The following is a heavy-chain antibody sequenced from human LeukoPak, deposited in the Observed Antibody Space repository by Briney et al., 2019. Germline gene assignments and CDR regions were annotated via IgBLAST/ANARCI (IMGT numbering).Heavy chain of an antibody. D-gene: IGHD3-16*01. CDR2: IKDDGSEK. V-gene: IGHV3-7*01. Sequence: GGSLRLSCAASTFTFSSYWMSWVRQARGKGLEWVATIKDDGSEKFYVDSVSGRFTTSRDNAKNSLYLQMNSLRAEDTAVYYCARRGTYQNWFDPWGQGTLVTVSS. CDR3: ARRGTYQNWFDP. J-gene: IGHJ5*02. CDR1: TFTFSSYW.